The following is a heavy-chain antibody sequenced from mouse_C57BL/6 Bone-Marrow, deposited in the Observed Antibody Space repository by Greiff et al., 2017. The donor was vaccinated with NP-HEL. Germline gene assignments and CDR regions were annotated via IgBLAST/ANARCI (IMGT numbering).Heavy chain of an antibody. CDR2: IHPNSGST. J-gene: IGHJ3*01. CDR1: GYTFTSYW. CDR3: ARQELRQGFAY. V-gene: IGHV1-64*01. Sequence: VQLQQPGAELVKPGASVKLSCKASGYTFTSYWMHWVKQRPGQGLEWIGMIHPNSGSTNYNEKFKSKATLTVDKSSSTAYMQLSSLTSEDSAVYYCARQELRQGFAYWGQGTLVTVSA. D-gene: IGHD2-4*01.